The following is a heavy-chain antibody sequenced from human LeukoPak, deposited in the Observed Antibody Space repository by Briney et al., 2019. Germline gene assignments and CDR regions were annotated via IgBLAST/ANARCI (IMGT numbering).Heavy chain of an antibody. J-gene: IGHJ5*02. V-gene: IGHV6-1*01. Sequence: SRTLSLTCAISGDSASSNSADWSCSSHSPSSCLQLLRRINYRSQWSSDPAVSVTRRIIINSDTSKNQFSLHLSSVTPEDTAVYYCARESGWFDPWGQGTPVSGSS. CDR1: GDSASSNSAD. CDR2: INYRSQWSS. CDR3: ARESGWFDP.